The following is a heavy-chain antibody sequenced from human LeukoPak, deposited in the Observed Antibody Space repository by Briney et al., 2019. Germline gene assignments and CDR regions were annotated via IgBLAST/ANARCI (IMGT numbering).Heavy chain of an antibody. CDR3: ARDPIPAAMQAPYFDY. D-gene: IGHD2-2*01. CDR1: GYTFTSYA. V-gene: IGHV1-3*01. J-gene: IGHJ4*02. CDR2: INAGNGNT. Sequence: GASVKVSCKASGYTFTSYAMHWVRQAPGQRLEWMGWINAGNGNTKYSQKFQGRVTITRDTSASTAYMELSSLRSEDTAVYYCARDPIPAAMQAPYFDYWGQGTLVTVSS.